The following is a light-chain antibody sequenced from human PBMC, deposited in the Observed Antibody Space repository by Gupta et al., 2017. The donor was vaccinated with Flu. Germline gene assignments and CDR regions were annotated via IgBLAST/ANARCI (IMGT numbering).Light chain of an antibody. V-gene: IGKV4-1*01. CDR1: QSVLYSSNNKNY. Sequence: DIVMTQSPDSLAVSLGERATIHCKSSQSVLYSSNNKNYLAWYQQKPGQPPKLLIYWASTRESGVPDRFSGRGSGTDFTLTISSLQAEDVAVYYCQQYDSTPFTFGGGTKVEIK. J-gene: IGKJ4*01. CDR2: WAS. CDR3: QQYDSTPFT.